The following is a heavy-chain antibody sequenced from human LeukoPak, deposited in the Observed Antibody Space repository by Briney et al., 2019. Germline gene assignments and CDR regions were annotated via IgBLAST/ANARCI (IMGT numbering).Heavy chain of an antibody. J-gene: IGHJ4*01. CDR1: GGTFTTQA. CDR3: AGGGLTSAFDV. D-gene: IGHD2/OR15-2a*01. Sequence: GSSVKVSCKASGGTFTTQALSWLRQAPGQGLEWLGVIIPVLGPPNYAQKFQGRVTITADESTNTVSLEVASMTSHDTAVYYCAGGGLTSAFDVWGLGTLVTVSS. V-gene: IGHV1-69*13. CDR2: IIPVLGPP.